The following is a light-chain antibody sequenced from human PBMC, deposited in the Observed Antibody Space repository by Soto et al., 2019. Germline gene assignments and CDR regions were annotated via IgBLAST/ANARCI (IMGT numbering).Light chain of an antibody. CDR2: ANS. CDR3: QSYDTSLGAWV. V-gene: IGLV1-40*01. Sequence: QAVVTQPPSVSGAPGQRVTISCTGSSSNIGTGYDVHWYQQLPGTAPKLLIYANSNRPSGVPDRFSGSKSGTSASLAITGLQAEDEADYYCQSYDTSLGAWVFGGGTKVTVL. CDR1: SSNIGTGYD. J-gene: IGLJ3*02.